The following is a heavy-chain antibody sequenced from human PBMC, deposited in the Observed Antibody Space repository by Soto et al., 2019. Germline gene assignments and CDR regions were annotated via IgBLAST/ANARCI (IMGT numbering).Heavy chain of an antibody. CDR3: ATYCSGGSCYVY. Sequence: GASVKVSCKASGYTFTGYYMHWVRPAPGQGPEWMGWMNPHSGNTGYAPKFQGRITMTRDTSIRTAYMELNSLTSDDTAVYYCATYCSGGSCYVYWGQGTPVTVS. CDR2: MNPHSGNT. CDR1: GYTFTGYY. V-gene: IGHV1-8*02. D-gene: IGHD2-15*01. J-gene: IGHJ4*02.